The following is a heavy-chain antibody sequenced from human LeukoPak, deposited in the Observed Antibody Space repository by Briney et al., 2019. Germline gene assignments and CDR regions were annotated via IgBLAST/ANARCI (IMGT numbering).Heavy chain of an antibody. V-gene: IGHV4-61*02. CDR2: IYASGST. CDR3: ARVPLEDHYMDV. Sequence: SETLSLTCTVSGGSISSGSYYWSWIRQPAGKGLEWIGRIYASGSTNSNPSLKRRATISVDTSKYQFSLKLSSVTAADTAVYYCARVPLEDHYMDVWGKGTTVSVSS. D-gene: IGHD1-1*01. J-gene: IGHJ6*03. CDR1: GGSISSGSYY.